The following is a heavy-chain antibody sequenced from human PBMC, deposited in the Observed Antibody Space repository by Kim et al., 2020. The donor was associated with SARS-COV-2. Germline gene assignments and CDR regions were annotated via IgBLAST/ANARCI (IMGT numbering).Heavy chain of an antibody. Sequence: GGSLRLSCAASGFTFSSYAMSWVRQAPGKGLEWVSAISGSGGSTYYADSVKGRFTISRDNSKNTLYLQMNGLRAEDTAVYYCAKGGTGITIFGVVILEDFFDYWGQGTLVTVSS. J-gene: IGHJ4*02. V-gene: IGHV3-23*01. D-gene: IGHD3-3*01. CDR2: ISGSGGST. CDR3: AKGGTGITIFGVVILEDFFDY. CDR1: GFTFSSYA.